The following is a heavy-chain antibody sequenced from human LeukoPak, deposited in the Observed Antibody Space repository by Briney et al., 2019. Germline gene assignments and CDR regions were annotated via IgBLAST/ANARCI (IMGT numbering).Heavy chain of an antibody. CDR1: GGSISSSSYY. CDR3: ARHLYGSGSPLDY. Sequence: SETLSLTCTVSGGSISSSSYYWGWIRQPPGKGLEWIGSIYYSGSTYYNPSLKSRVTISVDTSKNQFSLKLSSVTAADTAVYYCARHLYGSGSPLDYGGQGTLVTVSS. V-gene: IGHV4-39*01. CDR2: IYYSGST. J-gene: IGHJ4*02. D-gene: IGHD3-10*01.